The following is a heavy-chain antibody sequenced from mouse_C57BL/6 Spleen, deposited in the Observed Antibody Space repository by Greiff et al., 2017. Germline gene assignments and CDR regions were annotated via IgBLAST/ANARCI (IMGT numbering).Heavy chain of an antibody. CDR1: GYTFTSYW. D-gene: IGHD2-3*01. CDR3: ARSGIYDGYYGFAY. Sequence: VQLQQPGTELVKPGASVKLSCKASGYTFTSYWMHWVKQRPGQGLEWIGNINPSNGGTNYNEKLKSKATLTVDKSSSTAYMQLSSLTSEDSAVYDCARSGIYDGYYGFAYWGQGTLVTVSA. J-gene: IGHJ3*01. V-gene: IGHV1-53*01. CDR2: INPSNGGT.